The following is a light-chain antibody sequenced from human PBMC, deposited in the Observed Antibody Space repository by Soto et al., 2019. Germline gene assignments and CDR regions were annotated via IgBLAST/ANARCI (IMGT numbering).Light chain of an antibody. J-gene: IGKJ5*01. Sequence: EIALNHAPSTLSGATVDSPTLSCRTSQSVNTNVAWYRQDPGQAPRLVIYGASTKAAGTPGRFTGSGSGTDFTLTISSLQSEDFAIYYCQQYYNGPTVTFGEGTRLEIK. CDR1: QSVNTN. CDR3: QQYYNGPTVT. V-gene: IGKV3D-15*01. CDR2: GAS.